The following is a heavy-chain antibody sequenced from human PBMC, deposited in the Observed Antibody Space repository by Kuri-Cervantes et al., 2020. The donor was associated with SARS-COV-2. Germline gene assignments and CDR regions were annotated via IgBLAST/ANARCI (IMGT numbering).Heavy chain of an antibody. CDR3: ARSCHAGEVFTMVQGVIIPRAEYFQH. CDR1: GFTFSSYA. Sequence: LSLTCAASGFTFSSYAMHWVRQAPGKGLEWVAVISYDGSNKYYADSVKGRFTISRDNSKNTLYLQMNSLRAEDTAVYYCARSCHAGEVFTMVQGVIIPRAEYFQHWGQGTLVTVSS. CDR2: ISYDGSNK. J-gene: IGHJ1*01. V-gene: IGHV3-30-3*01. D-gene: IGHD3-10*01.